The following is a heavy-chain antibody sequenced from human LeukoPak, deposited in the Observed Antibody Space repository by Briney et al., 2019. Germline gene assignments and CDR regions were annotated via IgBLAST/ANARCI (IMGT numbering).Heavy chain of an antibody. V-gene: IGHV3-74*01. CDR1: GFTFSSYW. CDR3: ARGYYYDSSGYWKKGFDY. Sequence: GGSLRLSCAASGFTFSSYWMHWVRQAPGKGLVWVSRINSDGSSTSYADSVKGRFTISRDNAKNTLYLQMNSLRAEDTAVYYCARGYYYDSSGYWKKGFDYWGQGTLVTVSS. J-gene: IGHJ4*02. CDR2: INSDGSST. D-gene: IGHD3-22*01.